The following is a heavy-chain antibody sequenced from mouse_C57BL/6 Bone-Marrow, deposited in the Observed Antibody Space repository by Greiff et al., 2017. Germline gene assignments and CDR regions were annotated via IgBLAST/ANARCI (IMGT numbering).Heavy chain of an antibody. Sequence: EVQRVESGGGLVKPGGSLKLSCAASGFTFSDYGMHWVRQAPEKGLEWVAYISSGSSTIYYADTVKGRFTISRDNAKNTLFLQMTSLRSEDTAMYDCARCYPFCAMDYWGQGTSVTVSS. CDR2: ISSGSSTI. CDR1: GFTFSDYG. CDR3: ARCYPFCAMDY. J-gene: IGHJ4*01. V-gene: IGHV5-17*01. D-gene: IGHD1-1*01.